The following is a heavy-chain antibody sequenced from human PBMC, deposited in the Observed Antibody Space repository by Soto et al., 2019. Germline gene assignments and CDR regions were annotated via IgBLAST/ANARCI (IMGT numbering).Heavy chain of an antibody. Sequence: PSETLSLTCTVSGGSISSGGYYWSWIRQHPGKGLEWIGYIYYSGGTYYNPSLKSRVTISVDTSKNQFSLKLSSVTAADTAVYYCASTLVITYAFDIWGQGTMVTVSS. CDR2: IYYSGGT. CDR3: ASTLVITYAFDI. CDR1: GGSISSGGYY. D-gene: IGHD3-22*01. J-gene: IGHJ3*02. V-gene: IGHV4-31*03.